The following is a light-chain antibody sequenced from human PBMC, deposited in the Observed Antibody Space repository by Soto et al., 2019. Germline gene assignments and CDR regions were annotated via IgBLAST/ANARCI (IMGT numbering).Light chain of an antibody. Sequence: VLTQPRSVSGSPGQSVTISCTGTSSDVGGYNYVSWYQQHPGKAPKLMIYDVSKRPSGVPDRFSGSKSGNTASLTISGLQAEDEADYYCCSYAGSYTDVFGTGTRSPS. CDR1: SSDVGGYNY. CDR2: DVS. CDR3: CSYAGSYTDV. J-gene: IGLJ1*01. V-gene: IGLV2-11*01.